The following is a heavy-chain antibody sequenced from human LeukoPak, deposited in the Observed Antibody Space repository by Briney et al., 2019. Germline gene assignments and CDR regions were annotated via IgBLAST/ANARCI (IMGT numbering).Heavy chain of an antibody. CDR3: ARKIVVAIRGDWFDP. CDR2: IKQDGSEK. Sequence: PGGSLRLSCAASGFTFSSYWMSWVRQAPGKGLEWVANIKQDGSEKYYVDSVKGRFTISRDNAKNSLYLQMNSLRAEDTAVYYCARKIVVAIRGDWFDPWGQGTLVTVSS. J-gene: IGHJ5*02. V-gene: IGHV3-7*01. CDR1: GFTFSSYW. D-gene: IGHD3-22*01.